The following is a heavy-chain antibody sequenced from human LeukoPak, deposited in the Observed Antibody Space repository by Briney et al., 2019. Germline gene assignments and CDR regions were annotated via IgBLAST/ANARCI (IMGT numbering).Heavy chain of an antibody. D-gene: IGHD4-17*01. V-gene: IGHV3-23*01. CDR1: GFTFSSYA. Sequence: PGGSLRLSCTASGFTFSSYAMSWVRQAPGKGLEWVSAISGSGGSTYYADSVKGRFTISRDNSKNTLYLQMNSLRAEDTAVYYCAKDSSYGDHHFDYWGQGTLVTVSS. J-gene: IGHJ4*02. CDR2: ISGSGGST. CDR3: AKDSSYGDHHFDY.